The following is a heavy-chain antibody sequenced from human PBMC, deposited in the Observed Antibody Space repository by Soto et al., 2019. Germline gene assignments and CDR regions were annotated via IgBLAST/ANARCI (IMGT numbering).Heavy chain of an antibody. J-gene: IGHJ1*01. V-gene: IGHV3-30*04. Sequence: QVQLVESGGGVVQPGASLTLSCAASGFRFSGFGMHWVRQAPGKGLEWVAVISFDASEKFYVDSVKGRFSISRDDSHSTVFRQMNSLRREDTGVYYCARDLGGYVHLWDKSNYWGQGTLVNVS. D-gene: IGHD5-12*01. CDR1: GFRFSGFG. CDR3: ARDLGGYVHLWDKSNY. CDR2: ISFDASEK.